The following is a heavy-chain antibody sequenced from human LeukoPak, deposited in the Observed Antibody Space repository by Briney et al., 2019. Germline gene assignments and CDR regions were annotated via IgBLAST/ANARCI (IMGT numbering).Heavy chain of an antibody. CDR2: INPNSGGT. J-gene: IGHJ6*03. CDR3: ATERTGYYYYYTDV. D-gene: IGHD1-14*01. V-gene: IGHV1-2*02. Sequence: ASVKVSCKASGYTFTGYYMHWVRQAPGQGLEWMGWINPNSGGTNYAQKFQGRVTMTRDTSISTAYMELSRLRSDDTAVYYCATERTGYYYYYTDVWGKGTTVTVSS. CDR1: GYTFTGYY.